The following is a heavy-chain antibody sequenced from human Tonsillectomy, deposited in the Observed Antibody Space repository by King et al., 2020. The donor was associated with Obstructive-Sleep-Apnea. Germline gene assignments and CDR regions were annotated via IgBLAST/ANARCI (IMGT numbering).Heavy chain of an antibody. Sequence: EVQLVESGGGLVQPGGPLRLSCAASGFTFSYYAMSWVRQAPGKGLEWVSAISGSGGNTFYADPVKGRFTISRDNSKSTLYLQMSSLRGEDTAVYYCVKDARYHPWEGYYYGMDVWGQGTTVTVSS. V-gene: IGHV3-23*04. CDR3: VKDARYHPWEGYYYGMDV. CDR1: GFTFSYYA. CDR2: ISGSGGNT. J-gene: IGHJ6*02. D-gene: IGHD1-26*01.